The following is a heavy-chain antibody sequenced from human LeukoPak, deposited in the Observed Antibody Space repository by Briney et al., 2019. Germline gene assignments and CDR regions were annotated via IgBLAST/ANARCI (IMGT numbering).Heavy chain of an antibody. D-gene: IGHD6-6*01. V-gene: IGHV3-30-3*01. J-gene: IGHJ6*02. CDR1: GFTFSSYA. CDR2: ISYDGSNK. Sequence: GGSLRLSCAASGFTFSSYAMHWVRQAPGKGLEWVAVISYDGSNKYYADSVKGRFTISRDNSKNTLYLQMNSLRAEDTAVYYCARRAARFDWGVNYYYGMDVWGQGTTVTVSS. CDR3: ARRAARFDWGVNYYYGMDV.